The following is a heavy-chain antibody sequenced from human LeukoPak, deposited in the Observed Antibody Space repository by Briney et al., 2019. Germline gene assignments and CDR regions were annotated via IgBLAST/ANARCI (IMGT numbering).Heavy chain of an antibody. D-gene: IGHD3-3*01. CDR1: GFTFSRDS. J-gene: IGHJ4*02. CDR2: ISGSGGST. CDR3: AKNLGGENYDFWSGSMDY. Sequence: GGSLRLSCAASGFTFSRDSMSWVRQAPGKGLEWVSAISGSGGSTYYADSVKGRFTISRDNSKNTLYLQMNSLRAEDTAVYYCAKNLGGENYDFWSGSMDYWGQGTLVTVSS. V-gene: IGHV3-23*01.